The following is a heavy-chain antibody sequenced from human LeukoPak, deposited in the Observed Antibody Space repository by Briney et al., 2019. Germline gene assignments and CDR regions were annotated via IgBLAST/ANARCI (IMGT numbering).Heavy chain of an antibody. Sequence: GGSLRLSCAASGFTFSSYAMSWIRQAPGKGLEWVSVIYSGGSTYYADSVKGRFTISRDNSKNTLYLQMNSLRAEDTAVYYCARGPSDYYGSGTPIDYWGQGTLVTVSS. D-gene: IGHD3-10*01. V-gene: IGHV3-53*01. CDR3: ARGPSDYYGSGTPIDY. J-gene: IGHJ4*02. CDR1: GFTFSSYA. CDR2: IYSGGST.